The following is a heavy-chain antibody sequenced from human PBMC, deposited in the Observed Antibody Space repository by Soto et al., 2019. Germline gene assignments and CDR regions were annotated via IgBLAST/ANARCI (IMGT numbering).Heavy chain of an antibody. CDR3: ARRDGVNQINNYFDT. CDR1: GGSITSSSYY. Sequence: SETLSLTCTVSGGSITSSSYYWGWIRQRPGKGLEWIGTIYHGGTTYYNPSLKSRVAISVDTSKNQFSLNLRSVTAADTAMYYCARRDGVNQINNYFDTWGPGTLVTVSS. J-gene: IGHJ5*02. CDR2: IYHGGTT. V-gene: IGHV4-39*01. D-gene: IGHD2-2*01.